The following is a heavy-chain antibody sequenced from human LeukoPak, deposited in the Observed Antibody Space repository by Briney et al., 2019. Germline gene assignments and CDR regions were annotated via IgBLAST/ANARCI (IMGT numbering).Heavy chain of an antibody. Sequence: PSETLSLPCLFSGGSITGYYCSWIRQSPGQGLEWIGHVYHNGVANHNPSLRSRVTMSVDTSQNQFSLKLNSVTAADTAVYYCARHESYGDANWFDPWGQGTLVTVSS. CDR2: VYHNGVA. V-gene: IGHV4-59*08. J-gene: IGHJ5*02. CDR1: GGSITGYY. CDR3: ARHESYGDANWFDP. D-gene: IGHD4-17*01.